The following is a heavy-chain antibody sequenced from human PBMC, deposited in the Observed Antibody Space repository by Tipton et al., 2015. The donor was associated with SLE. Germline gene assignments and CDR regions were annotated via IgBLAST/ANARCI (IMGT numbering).Heavy chain of an antibody. V-gene: IGHV4-34*01. CDR1: GGSVSGYY. CDR2: VNHSGST. CDR3: ASRKRTYYDFWSGSGVYGMDI. D-gene: IGHD3-3*01. Sequence: LSLTCAVYGGSVSGYYWSWIRQPPRKGPEWIGEVNHSGSTNYNPSLKSRVTISVDTSKNQFSLKLTSVTAADTAVYYCASRKRTYYDFWSGSGVYGMDIWGQGTTVTVSS. J-gene: IGHJ6*02.